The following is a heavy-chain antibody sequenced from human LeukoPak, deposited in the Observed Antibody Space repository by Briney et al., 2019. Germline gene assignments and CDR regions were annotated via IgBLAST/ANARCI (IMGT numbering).Heavy chain of an antibody. CDR2: ISYDGNNK. D-gene: IGHD6-13*01. CDR3: ARERSDSSSWYVFDY. J-gene: IGHJ4*02. CDR1: GFTFSSYG. V-gene: IGHV3-30*03. Sequence: GGSLRLSCAASGFTFSSYGMHWVRQAPGKVLDLVASISYDGNNKYYADSVKGRFTISRDDSKNTLYLQMNSLRAEDTAVLYCARERSDSSSWYVFDYWGQGTLVTVSS.